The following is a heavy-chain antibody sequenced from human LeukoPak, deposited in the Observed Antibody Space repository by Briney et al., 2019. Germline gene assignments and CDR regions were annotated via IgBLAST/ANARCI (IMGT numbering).Heavy chain of an antibody. CDR2: IYDSGST. J-gene: IGHJ4*02. CDR3: ARVVGRYCSSTSCYIDY. Sequence: SETLSLTCTVSGGSISTYYCSWIRQPPGQGLEWIGYIYDSGSTNYNPSLKSRVTISEDTSKRQFSLKMRSVTAADTAVYYCARVVGRYCSSTSCYIDYWGQGTLVTVSS. D-gene: IGHD2-2*02. CDR1: GGSISTYY. V-gene: IGHV4-59*01.